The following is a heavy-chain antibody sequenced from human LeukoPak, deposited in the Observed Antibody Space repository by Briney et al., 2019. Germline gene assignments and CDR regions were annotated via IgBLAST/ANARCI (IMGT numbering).Heavy chain of an antibody. CDR3: ARARYYYDMFDY. CDR2: IYSGGST. D-gene: IGHD3-22*01. CDR1: GFTVSSNY. V-gene: IGHV3-53*01. J-gene: IGHJ4*02. Sequence: GGSLRLSCAASGFTVSSNYMSWVRQAPGKGLEWVSVIYSGGSTYYADSVKGRFTISRDNSKNTLYLQMNSLRAEDTAVYYCARARYYYDMFDYWGQGTLVTVSS.